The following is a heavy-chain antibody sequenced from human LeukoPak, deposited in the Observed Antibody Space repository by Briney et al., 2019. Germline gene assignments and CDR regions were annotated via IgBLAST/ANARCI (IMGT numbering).Heavy chain of an antibody. J-gene: IGHJ3*02. CDR1: GFTFDDYG. CDR2: INWNSGST. V-gene: IGHV3-20*01. CDR3: ARDRRYYGSGSYALGNDAFDI. Sequence: GGSLRLSCAASGFTFDDYGMSWVRQAPGKGLEWVSGINWNSGSTGYAESVKGRFTISRDNAKNSLYLQMNSLRAEDTALYHCARDRRYYGSGSYALGNDAFDIWGQGTMVTVSS. D-gene: IGHD3-10*01.